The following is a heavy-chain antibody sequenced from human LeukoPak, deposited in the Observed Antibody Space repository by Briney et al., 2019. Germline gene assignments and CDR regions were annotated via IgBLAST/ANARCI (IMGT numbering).Heavy chain of an antibody. CDR2: IYYSGST. D-gene: IGHD4-4*01. CDR3: ARGHDYSTNWFDP. CDR1: GGSISSYY. J-gene: IGHJ5*02. V-gene: IGHV4-59*12. Sequence: PSETLSLTCTVSGGSISSYYWSWIRQPPGKGLEWIGYIYYSGSTYYNPSLKSRVTISVDTSKNQFSLKLSSVTAADTAVYYCARGHDYSTNWFDPWGQGTLVTVSS.